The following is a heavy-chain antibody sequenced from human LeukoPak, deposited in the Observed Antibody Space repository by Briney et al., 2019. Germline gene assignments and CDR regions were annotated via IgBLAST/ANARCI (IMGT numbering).Heavy chain of an antibody. CDR2: VNHRGMT. CDR3: ARDPMSEISVPYYFDD. CDR1: GGSFTGYH. D-gene: IGHD3-16*01. V-gene: IGHV4-34*01. Sequence: SETLSLTCAVYGGSFTGYHWNWIRQAPGKGLQWIGEVNHRGMTNYNPSLKSRVIISADTSKNQFSLKLKSVTAADTAMYYCARDPMSEISVPYYFDDWGQGTLVTVSS. J-gene: IGHJ4*02.